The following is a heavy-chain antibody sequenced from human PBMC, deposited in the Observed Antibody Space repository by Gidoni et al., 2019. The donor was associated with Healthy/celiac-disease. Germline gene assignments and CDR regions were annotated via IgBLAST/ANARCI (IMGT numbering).Heavy chain of an antibody. D-gene: IGHD6-19*01. V-gene: IGHV3-20*04. Sequence: EVQLVESGGGVVRPGGSLRLSCAASGFTFDDYGMSWVRQAPGKGLEWVSGINLNGGSTGYADSVKGRFTISRDNAKNSLYLQMNSLRAEDTALYYCARVSGSVPSYYYYYYGMDVWGQGTTVTVSS. J-gene: IGHJ6*02. CDR3: ARVSGSVPSYYYYYYGMDV. CDR1: GFTFDDYG. CDR2: INLNGGST.